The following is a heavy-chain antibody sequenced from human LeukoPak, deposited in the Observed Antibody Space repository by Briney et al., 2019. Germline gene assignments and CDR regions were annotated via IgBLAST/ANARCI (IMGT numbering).Heavy chain of an antibody. J-gene: IGHJ6*03. CDR3: ARDQALEWPDYYYYMDV. CDR2: ISSSSTI. D-gene: IGHD3-3*01. Sequence: PGGSLRLSCAASGFTFSSYSMNWVRQAPGKGLEWVSYISSSSTIYYADSVKGRFTISRDNAKNSLYLQMNSLRAEDTAVYYCARDQALEWPDYYYYMDVWGKGTTVTVSS. CDR1: GFTFSSYS. V-gene: IGHV3-48*01.